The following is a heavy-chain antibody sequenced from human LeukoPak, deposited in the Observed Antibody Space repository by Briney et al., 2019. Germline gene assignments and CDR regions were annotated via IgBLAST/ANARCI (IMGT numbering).Heavy chain of an antibody. V-gene: IGHV4-34*01. CDR3: ARASGTDDGSGYEAYAFDI. CDR1: GGSFSGYY. Sequence: LETLSLTCAVYGGSFSGYYWSWIRQPPGKGLEWIGEINHSGSTNYNPSLKSRVTISVDTSKNQFSLKLSSVTAADTAVYYCARASGTDDGSGYEAYAFDIWGQGTMVTVSS. J-gene: IGHJ3*02. CDR2: INHSGST. D-gene: IGHD3-22*01.